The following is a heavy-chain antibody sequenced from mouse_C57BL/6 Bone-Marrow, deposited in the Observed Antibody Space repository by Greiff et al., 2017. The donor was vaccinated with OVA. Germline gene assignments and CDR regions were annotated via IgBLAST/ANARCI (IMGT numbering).Heavy chain of an antibody. J-gene: IGHJ4*01. Sequence: EVQLQQSGPELVKPGASVKISCKASGYSFTGYYMNWVKQSPEKSLEWIGEINPSTGGTTYNQKFKAKATLTVDKSSSTAYMQLKSLTSEDSAVYYCARGRIYYDSYYYAMDYWGQGTSVTVSS. CDR3: ARGRIYYDSYYYAMDY. CDR1: GYSFTGYY. V-gene: IGHV1-42*01. D-gene: IGHD2-4*01. CDR2: INPSTGGT.